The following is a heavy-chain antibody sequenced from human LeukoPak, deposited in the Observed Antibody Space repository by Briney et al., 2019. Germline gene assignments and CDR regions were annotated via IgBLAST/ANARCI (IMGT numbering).Heavy chain of an antibody. CDR3: AKVPAVRITIFGASFDF. Sequence: GGSLRLSCAASGFTFSSYAMNWVRQAPGKGLEWVSAISGSGGSTYYADSVKGRFTISRDNSKNTLYLQMNSLRAEDTAVYYCAKVPAVRITIFGASFDFWGQGTLVTVSS. J-gene: IGHJ4*02. V-gene: IGHV3-23*01. D-gene: IGHD3-3*01. CDR2: ISGSGGST. CDR1: GFTFSSYA.